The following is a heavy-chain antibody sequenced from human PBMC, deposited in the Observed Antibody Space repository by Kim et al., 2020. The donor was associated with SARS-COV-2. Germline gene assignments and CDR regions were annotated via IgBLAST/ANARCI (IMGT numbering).Heavy chain of an antibody. CDR2: IYYSGST. CDR1: GGSISSGDYY. Sequence: SETLSLTCTVSGGSISSGDYYWSWIRQPPGKGLEWIGYIYYSGSTYYNPSLKSRVTISVDTSKNQFSLKLSSVTAADTAVYYCARVAPTYYDFWSGYQPFDYWGQGTLVTVSS. V-gene: IGHV4-30-4*01. D-gene: IGHD3-3*01. CDR3: ARVAPTYYDFWSGYQPFDY. J-gene: IGHJ4*02.